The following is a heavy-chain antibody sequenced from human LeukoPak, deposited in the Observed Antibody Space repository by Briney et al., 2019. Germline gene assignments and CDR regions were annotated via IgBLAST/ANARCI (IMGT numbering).Heavy chain of an antibody. Sequence: LSLTCAVSGGSISSGGYSWSWIRQPPGKGLEWIGYIYHSGSTYYNPSLKSRVTISVDRSKNQFSLKLSSVTAADTAVYYCARAGYSYADFDYWGQGTLVTVSS. CDR1: GGSISSGGYS. CDR2: IYHSGST. V-gene: IGHV4-30-2*01. J-gene: IGHJ4*02. D-gene: IGHD5-18*01. CDR3: ARAGYSYADFDY.